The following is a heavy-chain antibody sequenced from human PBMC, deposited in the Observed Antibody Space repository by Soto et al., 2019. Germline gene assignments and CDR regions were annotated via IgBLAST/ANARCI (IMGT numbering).Heavy chain of an antibody. CDR1: GFTFSSYA. D-gene: IGHD3-3*01. CDR3: AQATYYDFWSGYYY. CDR2: ISGSGGST. Sequence: PGGSLRLSCAASGFTFSSYAMSWVRQAPGKGLEWVSAISGSGGSTYYADSVKGRFTISRDNSKNTLYLQMNSLRAEDTAVYYCAQATYYDFWSGYYYWGQGTLVTVSS. J-gene: IGHJ4*02. V-gene: IGHV3-23*01.